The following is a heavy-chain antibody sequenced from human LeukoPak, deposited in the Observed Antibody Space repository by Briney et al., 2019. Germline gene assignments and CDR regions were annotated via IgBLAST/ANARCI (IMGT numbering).Heavy chain of an antibody. CDR1: GGSISSSNYY. CDR3: ARHEAQDFDY. Sequence: SETLSLTCTVSGGSISSSNYYWGWICQPPGKGLEWIGSIYYSGTTYYSSSLKSRVIISVDTSKNQFSLKLSSVTATDTAVYYCARHEAQDFDYWGQGILVTVSS. J-gene: IGHJ4*02. CDR2: IYYSGTT. V-gene: IGHV4-39*01.